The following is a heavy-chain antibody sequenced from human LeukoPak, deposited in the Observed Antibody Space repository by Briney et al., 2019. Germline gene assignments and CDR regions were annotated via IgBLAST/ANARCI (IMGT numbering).Heavy chain of an antibody. CDR3: ARLVVDDGFDI. J-gene: IGHJ3*02. CDR1: GGSISSGGYY. Sequence: SETLSLTCTVSGGSISSGGYYWSWIRQPPGKGLEWIGYIYHSGSTYYNPSLKSRVTISVDTSKNQFSLKLRSVTTADTAVYYCARLVVDDGFDIWGQGTMVTVSS. D-gene: IGHD2-8*02. V-gene: IGHV4-30-2*02. CDR2: IYHSGST.